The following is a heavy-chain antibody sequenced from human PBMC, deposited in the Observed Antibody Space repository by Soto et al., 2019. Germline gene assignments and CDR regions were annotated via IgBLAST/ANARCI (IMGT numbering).Heavy chain of an antibody. CDR3: AKFLIVVEPPAPGRDAFDI. V-gene: IGHV3-23*01. CDR1: GFTFSSYA. CDR2: ISGSGGST. J-gene: IGHJ3*02. D-gene: IGHD2-2*01. Sequence: GGSLRLSCAASGFTFSSYAMSWVRQAPGKGLEWVSAISGSGGSTYYADSVKGRFTISRDNSKNTLYLQMNSLRAEDTAVYYCAKFLIVVEPPAPGRDAFDIWGQGTMVTVSS.